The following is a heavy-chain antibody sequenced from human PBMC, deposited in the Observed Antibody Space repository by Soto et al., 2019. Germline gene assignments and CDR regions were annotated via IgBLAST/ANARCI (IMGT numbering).Heavy chain of an antibody. V-gene: IGHV1-2*02. CDR3: ARVISPAGDY. CDR1: GYSFTDYY. Sequence: GASVKVSCKASGYSFTDYYLHWVRQAPGQGLEWLGWINPKSGGTNYAQRFEDRVNLTRDTSLGTAYLELTSLRSDDTAVYYCARVISPAGDYWGQGTLVTVSS. CDR2: INPKSGGT. J-gene: IGHJ4*02.